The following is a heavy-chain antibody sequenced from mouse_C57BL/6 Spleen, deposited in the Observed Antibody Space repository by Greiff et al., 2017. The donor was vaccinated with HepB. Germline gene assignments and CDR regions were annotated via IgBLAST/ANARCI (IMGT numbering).Heavy chain of an antibody. CDR1: GYSITSGYY. D-gene: IGHD2-4*01. CDR3: ARFDYDFYFDY. Sequence: EVKLMESGPGLVKPSQSLSLTCSVTGYSITSGYYWNWIRQFPGNKLEWMGYISYDGSNNYNPSLKNRISITRDTSKNQFFLKLNSVTTEDTATYYCARFDYDFYFDYWGQGTTLTVSS. V-gene: IGHV3-6*01. J-gene: IGHJ2*01. CDR2: ISYDGSN.